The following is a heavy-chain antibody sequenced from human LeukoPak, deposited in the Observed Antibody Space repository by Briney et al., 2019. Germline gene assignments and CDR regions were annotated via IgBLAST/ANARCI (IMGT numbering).Heavy chain of an antibody. Sequence: GGPLRLSCAASGFRFSSFGMHWVRQAPGKGLEWVAVISYDGNKKYYGDSVKGRFTISRDNSMNTLYLKMNSLRADDTAVYYCSRDPRGIALAGTYYYWGQGILVTVSS. CDR2: ISYDGNKK. CDR1: GFRFSSFG. D-gene: IGHD6-19*01. V-gene: IGHV3-30*03. CDR3: SRDPRGIALAGTYYY. J-gene: IGHJ4*02.